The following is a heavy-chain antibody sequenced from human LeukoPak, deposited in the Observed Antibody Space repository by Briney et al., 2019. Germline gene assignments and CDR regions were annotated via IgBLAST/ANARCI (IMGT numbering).Heavy chain of an antibody. CDR2: VSYAGST. J-gene: IGHJ6*02. CDR1: GVPITTFY. V-gene: IGHV4-59*01. Sequence: SETLSLTCTVSGVPITTFYWSWIRQPPGKGLEWIGSVSYAGSTNYNPSLKSRVTLSIDTSNNQFSLRLSSVTTADTGLYFCARDRTRDGYNYGGSSYYYGLDVWGRGTTVTVSS. D-gene: IGHD5-24*01. CDR3: ARDRTRDGYNYGGSSYYYGLDV.